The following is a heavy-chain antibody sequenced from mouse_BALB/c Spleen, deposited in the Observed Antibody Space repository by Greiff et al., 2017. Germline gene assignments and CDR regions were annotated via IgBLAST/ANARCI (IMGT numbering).Heavy chain of an antibody. D-gene: IGHD2-14*01. CDR2: INPSTGYT. CDR3: ARDDYRRAWFAY. V-gene: IGHV1-7*01. CDR1: GYTFTSYW. J-gene: IGHJ3*01. Sequence: VQLQQSGAELAKPGASVKMSCKASGYTFTSYWMHWVKQRPGQGLEWIGYINPSTGYTEYNQKFKDKATLTADKSSSTAYMQLSSLTSEDSAVYYCARDDYRRAWFAYWGQGTLVTVSA.